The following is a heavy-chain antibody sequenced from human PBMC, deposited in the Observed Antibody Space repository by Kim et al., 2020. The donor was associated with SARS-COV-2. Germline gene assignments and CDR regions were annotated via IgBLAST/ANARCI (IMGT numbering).Heavy chain of an antibody. V-gene: IGHV4-31*02. CDR3: ARGITIFGVVTNGMDV. D-gene: IGHD3-3*01. J-gene: IGHJ6*02. Sequence: PQSRVTLSVDTSKNQFSLKLSSVTAADTAVYYCARGITIFGVVTNGMDVWGQGTTVTVSS.